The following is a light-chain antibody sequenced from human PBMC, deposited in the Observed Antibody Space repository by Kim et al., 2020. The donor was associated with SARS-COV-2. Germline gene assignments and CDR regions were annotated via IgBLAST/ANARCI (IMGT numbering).Light chain of an antibody. CDR3: KKYRSS. J-gene: IGKJ4*01. CDR1: QTASCSY. Sequence: LGPGESAPASCRTGQTASCSYFAWYHQKPRQPPRLLIYGRSTGATGSPDRFGGSGSGTDFTLTISRMEPEVFAVYYCKKYRSSFGGGTKVDIK. CDR2: GRS. V-gene: IGKV3-20*01.